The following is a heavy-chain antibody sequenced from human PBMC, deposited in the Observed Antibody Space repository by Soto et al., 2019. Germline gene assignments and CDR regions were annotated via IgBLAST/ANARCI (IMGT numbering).Heavy chain of an antibody. CDR1: GFTFSSYA. Sequence: PGGSLRLSCAASGFTFSSYAMSWVRQAPGKGLEWVSAISGSGGSTYYADSVKGRFTISRDNSKNTLYLQMNSLRAEDTAVYYCAKEYYYDSSGYYRLFDYWGQGTLVTVSS. D-gene: IGHD3-22*01. V-gene: IGHV3-23*01. CDR2: ISGSGGST. CDR3: AKEYYYDSSGYYRLFDY. J-gene: IGHJ4*02.